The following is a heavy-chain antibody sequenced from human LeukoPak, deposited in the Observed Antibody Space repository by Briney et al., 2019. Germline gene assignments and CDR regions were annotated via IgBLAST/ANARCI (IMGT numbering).Heavy chain of an antibody. CDR1: GFTFSNLW. Sequence: GGSLRLSSAASGFTFSNLWMHWVRQTPEKGLVWVSNISPDGSRTDYADSVKGRFTISRDNAKNSLYLQMNSLRAEDTAEYYCARPQYSSVLYGMDVWGQGTTVTVSS. D-gene: IGHD6-19*01. J-gene: IGHJ6*02. CDR3: ARPQYSSVLYGMDV. CDR2: ISPDGSRT. V-gene: IGHV3-74*01.